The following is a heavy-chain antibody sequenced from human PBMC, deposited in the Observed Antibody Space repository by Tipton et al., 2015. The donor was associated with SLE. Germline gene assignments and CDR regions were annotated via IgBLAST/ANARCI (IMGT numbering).Heavy chain of an antibody. D-gene: IGHD6-13*01. Sequence: SLRLSCAPSGFTFSIYSMNWVRQAPGKGLEWVSSISSGSNYISYADSVKGRFTISRDNSNNTVYLQMNSLRGEDTAVYYCAKDGGQQLVTWGQGTLVTVSS. CDR3: AKDGGQQLVT. CDR2: ISSGSNYI. CDR1: GFTFSIYS. J-gene: IGHJ5*02. V-gene: IGHV3-21*01.